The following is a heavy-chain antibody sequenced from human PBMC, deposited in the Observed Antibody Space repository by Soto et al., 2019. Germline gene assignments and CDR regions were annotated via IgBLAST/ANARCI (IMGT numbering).Heavy chain of an antibody. CDR1: GYIFTSYW. Sequence: PGESLKISCRISGYIFTSYWIGWVRQMPGKGLEWMGIIYPGDSDTRYSPSFQGQVTFSADKSISTAYLQWSSLRASDTAMYYCGRYSSYDTNIAMPGGYYFDYWGQGTLVTVSS. CDR2: IYPGDSDT. CDR3: GRYSSYDTNIAMPGGYYFDY. V-gene: IGHV5-51*01. J-gene: IGHJ4*02. D-gene: IGHD5-12*01.